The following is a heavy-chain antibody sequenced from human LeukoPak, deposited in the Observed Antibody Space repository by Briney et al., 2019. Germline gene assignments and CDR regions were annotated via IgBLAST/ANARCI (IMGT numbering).Heavy chain of an antibody. V-gene: IGHV4-59*08. CDR3: ARHGDYVPFDY. CDR1: GGSISSYY. CDR2: IYYSGST. D-gene: IGHD4-17*01. Sequence: SETLSLTCTVSGGSISSYYWSWIRQPPGKGLEWIGYIYYSGSTNYNPSLKSRVTISVDTSKNQFSLKLSPVTAADTAVYYCARHGDYVPFDYWGQGTLVTVSS. J-gene: IGHJ4*02.